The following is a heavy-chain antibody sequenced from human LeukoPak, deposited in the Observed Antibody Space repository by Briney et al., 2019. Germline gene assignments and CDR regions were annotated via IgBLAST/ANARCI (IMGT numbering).Heavy chain of an antibody. V-gene: IGHV4-30-4*08. CDR3: ARTYYDSPSGWFDP. D-gene: IGHD3-22*01. J-gene: IGHJ5*02. Sequence: SETLSLTCTVSGGSISSGGYYWSWSRQHPGNGLEWIGYIYYSGSTYYNPSLKSRVTISVDTSKNQFSLKLSSVTAADTAVYYCARTYYDSPSGWFDPWGQGTLVTVSS. CDR1: GGSISSGGYY. CDR2: IYYSGST.